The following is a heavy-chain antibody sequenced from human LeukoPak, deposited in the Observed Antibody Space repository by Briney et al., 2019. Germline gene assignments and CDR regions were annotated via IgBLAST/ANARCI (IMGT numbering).Heavy chain of an antibody. CDR2: IYTGDSDT. D-gene: IGHD3-22*01. V-gene: IGHV5-51*01. CDR3: ARRYHDYSGYSRQFDY. J-gene: IGHJ4*02. CDR1: GYSFNTYW. Sequence: GESLKISCEGSGYSFNTYWIGWVRQMPGKGLEGRGSIYTGDSDTRYSPSFQGQVTISAAKSISTAYLQWSSLKTSDTAMYYCARRYHDYSGYSRQFDYWGQGTLVTVSS.